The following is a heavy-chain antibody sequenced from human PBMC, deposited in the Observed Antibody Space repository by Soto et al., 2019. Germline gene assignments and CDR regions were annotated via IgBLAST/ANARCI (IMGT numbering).Heavy chain of an antibody. CDR1: GGSISSYY. CDR3: ARTYCSSTSCYRGHDAFDI. V-gene: IGHV4-59*01. D-gene: IGHD2-2*01. J-gene: IGHJ3*02. CDR2: IYYSGST. Sequence: SETLSLTCPVSGGSISSYYWSWIWQPPGKGLEWIGYIYYSGSTNYNPSLKSRVTISVDTSKNQFSLKLSSVAAADTAVYYCARTYCSSTSCYRGHDAFDIWGQGTMVTVSS.